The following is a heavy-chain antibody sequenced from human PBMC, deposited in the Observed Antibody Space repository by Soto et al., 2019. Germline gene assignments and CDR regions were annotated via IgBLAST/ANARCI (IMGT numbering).Heavy chain of an antibody. D-gene: IGHD3-22*01. J-gene: IGHJ3*01. CDR1: GFTFGSFS. V-gene: IGHV3-21*01. CDR3: ARDPFDYRDSSGYEGAFDV. CDR2: ITWASSYI. Sequence: GGSLRLSCVASGFTFGSFSMKWVRQAPGKGLAWVASITWASSYINYADSVEGRFTISRDNGKNSLYLQMSGLRDEDTAVYYCARDPFDYRDSSGYEGAFDVWGQGTMVTVSS.